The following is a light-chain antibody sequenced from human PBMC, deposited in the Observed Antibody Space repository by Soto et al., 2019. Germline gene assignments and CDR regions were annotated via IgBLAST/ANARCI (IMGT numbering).Light chain of an antibody. CDR2: HVS. V-gene: IGLV2-14*01. CDR3: SAYTGSGTFV. Sequence: QSVLTQPASVSGSPGQSIVISCTGSSSDVGGYDYVSWYQQHPGKAPQLVIYHVSNRPSGISNRVSGSKSGSTASLTISGFQAEDEADYYCSAYTGSGTFVFGTGTKVTVL. CDR1: SSDVGGYDY. J-gene: IGLJ1*01.